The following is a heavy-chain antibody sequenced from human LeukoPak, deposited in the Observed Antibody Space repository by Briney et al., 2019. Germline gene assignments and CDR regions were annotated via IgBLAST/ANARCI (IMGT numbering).Heavy chain of an antibody. D-gene: IGHD2-15*01. CDR2: ISSSSSYI. V-gene: IGHV3-21*01. Sequence: GSLRLSCAASGFTFSSYSMNWVRQAPGKGLEWVSSISSSSSYIYYADSVKGRFTISRDNAKNTLYLQMNSLRAEDTAVYYCARARIPGMRGSGYFDYWGQGTLVTVSS. CDR3: ARARIPGMRGSGYFDY. CDR1: GFTFSSYS. J-gene: IGHJ4*02.